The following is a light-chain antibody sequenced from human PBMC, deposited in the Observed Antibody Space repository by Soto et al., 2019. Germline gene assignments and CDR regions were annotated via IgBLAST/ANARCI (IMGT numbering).Light chain of an antibody. J-gene: IGLJ3*02. Sequence: QSALTQPPSASGSPGQSVTISCTGTSSDVGGYNSVSWYQQHPGKAPKVIIYEVTKRPSGVPDRVSGSKSGNTASLTVSGIQAEDDADYYCSSYAVSNNVLFGGGTKLTVL. V-gene: IGLV2-8*01. CDR3: SSYAVSNNVL. CDR2: EVT. CDR1: SSDVGGYNS.